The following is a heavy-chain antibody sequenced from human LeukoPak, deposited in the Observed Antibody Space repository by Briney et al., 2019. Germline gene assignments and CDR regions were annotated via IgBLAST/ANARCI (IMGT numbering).Heavy chain of an antibody. Sequence: KASQTLSLTCTVSGGSISSSSYYWGWIRQPPGKGLEWIGSIYYSGSTYYNPSLKSRVTISVDTSKNQFSLKLSSVTAADTAVYYCARGLRDPTFDYWGQGTLVTVSS. V-gene: IGHV4-39*01. D-gene: IGHD3-16*01. CDR3: ARGLRDPTFDY. CDR2: IYYSGST. CDR1: GGSISSSSYY. J-gene: IGHJ4*02.